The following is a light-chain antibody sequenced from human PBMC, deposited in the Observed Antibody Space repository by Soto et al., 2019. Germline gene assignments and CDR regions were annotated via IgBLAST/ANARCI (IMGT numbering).Light chain of an antibody. J-gene: IGKJ5*01. CDR2: QTS. CDR1: QYINTR. Sequence: IVLTQSPATLSSFPCDRVTLSCRASQYINTRLAWYQHRPGQAPRLLIYQTSIRAAGIPARFSASGSGTEFTLTISSLQSEDFAVYYCQQYNNWPPITFGQGTRLEIK. CDR3: QQYNNWPPIT. V-gene: IGKV3D-15*01.